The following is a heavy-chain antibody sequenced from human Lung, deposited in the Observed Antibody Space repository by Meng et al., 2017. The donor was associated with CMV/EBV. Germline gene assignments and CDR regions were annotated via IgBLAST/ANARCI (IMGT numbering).Heavy chain of an antibody. D-gene: IGHD3-3*01. CDR1: GFTFSSYA. Sequence: GGSLRLSCAASGFTFSSYAMHWVRQAPGKGLEWVAVTSYDGSNKYYADSVKGRFTISRDNSKNTLYLQMNSLRAEDTAVYYCARDPYDFWSGYRSLDYWGQGXLVTVSS. CDR2: TSYDGSNK. J-gene: IGHJ4*02. CDR3: ARDPYDFWSGYRSLDY. V-gene: IGHV3-30-3*01.